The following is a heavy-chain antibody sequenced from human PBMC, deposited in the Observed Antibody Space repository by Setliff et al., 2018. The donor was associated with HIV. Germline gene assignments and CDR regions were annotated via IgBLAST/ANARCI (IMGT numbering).Heavy chain of an antibody. D-gene: IGHD1-26*01. CDR1: GGSISSYY. Sequence: PSETLSLTCTVSGGSISSYYWSWIRQPAGKGLEWIGRIYTSGNTNYNPSLKSLKSRVTISVDTSKNQFSLRLNSVTATDTAVYYCARVRVGATPLDYWGQGTLVTAPQ. CDR3: ARVRVGATPLDY. J-gene: IGHJ4*02. V-gene: IGHV4-4*07. CDR2: IYTSGNT.